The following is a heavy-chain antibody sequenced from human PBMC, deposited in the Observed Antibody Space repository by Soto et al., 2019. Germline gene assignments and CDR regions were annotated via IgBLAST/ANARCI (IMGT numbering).Heavy chain of an antibody. CDR2: IYNSGTT. J-gene: IGHJ4*02. V-gene: IGHV4-61*08. CDR3: ARGGGYCGSTSCYTYYFDY. D-gene: IGHD2-2*02. Sequence: PSETLSLTCTVSGASVSSGGYFWSWIRQPPGKGLEWIAYIYNSGTTNYDPSLKSRVTILLDTSKNQFSLNLGSVTAADTAVYYCARGGGYCGSTSCYTYYFDYWGQGTLVTVSS. CDR1: GASVSSGGYF.